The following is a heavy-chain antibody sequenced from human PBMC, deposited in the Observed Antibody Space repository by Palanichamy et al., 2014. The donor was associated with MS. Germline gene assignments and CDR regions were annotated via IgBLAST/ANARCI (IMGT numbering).Heavy chain of an antibody. CDR2: ISGSGGST. Sequence: EVQLLESGGDLVQPGGSLRLSCAASGFTFSNYAMSWVRQAPGKGLEWVSTISGSGGSTYYADSVKGRFTISRDNSKNTLYLQMNSLRAEDTAVYYCAKVPLVVADPMDYWGQGTLVTVSS. D-gene: IGHD6-19*01. J-gene: IGHJ4*02. CDR3: AKVPLVVADPMDY. V-gene: IGHV3-23*01. CDR1: GFTFSNYA.